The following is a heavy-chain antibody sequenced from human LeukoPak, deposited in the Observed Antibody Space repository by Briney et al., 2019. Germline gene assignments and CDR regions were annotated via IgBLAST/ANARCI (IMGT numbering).Heavy chain of an antibody. J-gene: IGHJ3*02. D-gene: IGHD2-2*02. CDR1: GFTFSSYG. Sequence: GGSLRLSCAASGFTFSSYGMHWVRQAPGKGLEWVAVISYDGSNKYYADSVKGRFTISRDNSKNTLYLQMNSLRAEDTAVYYCARSGALGYCSSTSCYKDDAFDIWGQGTMVTVSS. CDR2: ISYDGSNK. V-gene: IGHV3-30*03. CDR3: ARSGALGYCSSTSCYKDDAFDI.